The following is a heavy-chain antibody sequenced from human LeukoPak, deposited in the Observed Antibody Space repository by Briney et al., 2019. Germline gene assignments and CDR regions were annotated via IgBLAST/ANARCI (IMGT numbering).Heavy chain of an antibody. CDR2: FAGSDTTT. CDR1: GFHFGAYE. D-gene: IGHD3-22*01. CDR3: TTLGYHLDS. Sequence: GSLPLSCASPGFHFGAYEMNWVGQATGKGLEWVAYFAGSDTTTYDADSVKGRFTISRDNAKNSLYLQMNSLRAEDTALYYCTTLGYHLDSWGQGTLVTVSS. V-gene: IGHV3-48*03. J-gene: IGHJ4*02.